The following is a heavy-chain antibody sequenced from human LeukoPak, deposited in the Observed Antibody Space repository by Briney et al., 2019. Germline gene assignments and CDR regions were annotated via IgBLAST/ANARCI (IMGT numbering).Heavy chain of an antibody. Sequence: GGSLRLSCAASGFTFSSYSMNWVRQAPGKGLEWVSSISSSSSYIYYADSVKGRFTISRDNAKNSLYLQMNSLRAEDTAVYYCARDRGAAAGQYYYGMDVWGQGTTVTVSS. V-gene: IGHV3-21*01. CDR2: ISSSSSYI. J-gene: IGHJ6*02. D-gene: IGHD6-13*01. CDR3: ARDRGAAAGQYYYGMDV. CDR1: GFTFSSYS.